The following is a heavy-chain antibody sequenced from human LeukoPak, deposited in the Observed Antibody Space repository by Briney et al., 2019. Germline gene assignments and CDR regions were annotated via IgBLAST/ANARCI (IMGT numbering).Heavy chain of an antibody. CDR3: AIQKADLITMVRGIIAF. CDR2: ISSSSSYI. D-gene: IGHD3-10*01. V-gene: IGHV3-21*01. J-gene: IGHJ1*01. Sequence: GGSLRLSCAASGFTFSSYSMNWVRQAPGKGLEWVSSISSSSSYIYYADSVKGRLTISRDNAKNSLYLQMNGLRAEDTAVYYCAIQKADLITMVRGIIAFWGQGTLVTVSS. CDR1: GFTFSSYS.